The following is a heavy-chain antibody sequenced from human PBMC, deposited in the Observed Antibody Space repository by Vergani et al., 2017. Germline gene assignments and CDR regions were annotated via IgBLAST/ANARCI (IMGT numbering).Heavy chain of an antibody. V-gene: IGHV1-2*02. CDR2: INPNSGGT. J-gene: IGHJ6*03. CDR3: ATGITGTTSYYYYMDV. Sequence: QVQLVQSGAEVKKPGASVKVSCKASGYTFTGYYMHWVRQAPGQGLEWMGWINPNSGGTNYAQKFQGRVTMTRDTSISTAYMELSSLRSEDTAVYYCATGITGTTSYYYYMDVWGKGTTVTVSS. D-gene: IGHD1-7*01. CDR1: GYTFTGYY.